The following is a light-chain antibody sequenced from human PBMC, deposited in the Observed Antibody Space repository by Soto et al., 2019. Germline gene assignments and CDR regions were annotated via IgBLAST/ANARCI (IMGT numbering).Light chain of an antibody. CDR1: SSDVGGYNY. J-gene: IGLJ1*01. V-gene: IGLV2-14*01. Sequence: QSVLTQPASVSGSPGQSITFSCTGTSSDVGGYNYVSWYQQHPGKAPKLMISEVSNRPSGVSNRFSGSKSGNTASLTISGLQAEDEADYYCSSYTSRSQFVFGTGTKVTVL. CDR2: EVS. CDR3: SSYTSRSQFV.